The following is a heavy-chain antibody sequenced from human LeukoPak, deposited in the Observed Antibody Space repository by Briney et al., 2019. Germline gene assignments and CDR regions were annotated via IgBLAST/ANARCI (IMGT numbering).Heavy chain of an antibody. CDR2: MNTNSGSA. D-gene: IGHD6-13*01. CDR3: ARAAAATGTVYYYYFMDV. Sequence: ASVKVSCKASGYTFTNYDVNWVRQATGQGLEWMGWMNTNSGSAGYAQRFQGRVTMTRNTSTSTAYMELSSLRSEDTAVYYCARAAAATGTVYYYYFMDVWGKGTSVTISS. CDR1: GYTFTNYD. V-gene: IGHV1-8*01. J-gene: IGHJ6*03.